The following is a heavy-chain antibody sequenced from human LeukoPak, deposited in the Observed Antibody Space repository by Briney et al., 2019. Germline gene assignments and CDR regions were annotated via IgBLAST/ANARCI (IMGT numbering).Heavy chain of an antibody. V-gene: IGHV3-7*04. CDR2: IKQDGSEK. D-gene: IGHD6-13*01. CDR1: GFTFSSYA. Sequence: GGSLRLSCAASGFTFSSYAMSWVRQAPGKGLEWVANIKQDGSEKNYVDSVKGRFTISRDNAKNSLYLEMNSLRAEDTAVYHCARNIAALESWGQGTLVTVS. J-gene: IGHJ4*02. CDR3: ARNIAALES.